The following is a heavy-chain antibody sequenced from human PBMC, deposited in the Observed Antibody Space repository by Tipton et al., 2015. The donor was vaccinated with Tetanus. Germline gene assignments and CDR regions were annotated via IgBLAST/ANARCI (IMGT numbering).Heavy chain of an antibody. CDR2: IYPGDSDT. J-gene: IGHJ4*02. D-gene: IGHD2-8*01. V-gene: IGHV5-51*01. Sequence: VQLVQSGGEVKKPGESLKISCKGSGYIFNNYWIGWVRQKTGKGLEWMGIIYPGDSDTRYSPSFQGRVSISVDKSINTAYLQWSSLKASDTSMFYCAGAHCTDGVCNFDFWGQGALVTVAS. CDR1: GYIFNNYW. CDR3: AGAHCTDGVCNFDF.